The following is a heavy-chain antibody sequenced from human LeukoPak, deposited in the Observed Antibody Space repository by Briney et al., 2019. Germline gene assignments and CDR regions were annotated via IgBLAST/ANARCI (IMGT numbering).Heavy chain of an antibody. CDR1: GGSISNYY. Sequence: SETLSLTCTVSGGSISNYYWSWIRQPAGKGLEWIGRIYTSGSTNYNPSLKSRVTMSVDTSKNQFSLKLSSVTAADTAVYYCARGVVITFGGAADYWGPGTLVTVSS. CDR3: ARGVVITFGGAADY. CDR2: IYTSGST. V-gene: IGHV4-4*07. D-gene: IGHD3-16*01. J-gene: IGHJ4*02.